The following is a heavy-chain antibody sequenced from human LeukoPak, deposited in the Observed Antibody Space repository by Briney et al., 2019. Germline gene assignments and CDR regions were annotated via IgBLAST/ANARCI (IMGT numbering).Heavy chain of an antibody. CDR3: ARGLGGSGSSN. D-gene: IGHD3-10*01. CDR2: IKQDGSEE. V-gene: IGHV3-7*01. Sequence: GGSLRLSCAASGFTFNSYWMSWVRQPPGKGLEWVANIKQDGSEEYYVDSVKGRFTISRDNAKNSLILQMNSLRAEDTAVYYCARGLGGSGSSNWGQETLVTVSS. CDR1: GFTFNSYW. J-gene: IGHJ4*02.